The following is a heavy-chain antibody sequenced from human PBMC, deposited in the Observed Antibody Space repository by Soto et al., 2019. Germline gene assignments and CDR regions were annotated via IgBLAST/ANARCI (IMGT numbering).Heavy chain of an antibody. Sequence: SETLSLTCTVSGGSISSYYWNWIRQPPGRGLEWIGYIYYSGSTNYNPSLKSRVTISVDTSKNQFSLKLSSVTAADTAVYYCARRYGGNFDYWGQGTLVTVSS. CDR1: GGSISSYY. CDR2: IYYSGST. CDR3: ARRYGGNFDY. J-gene: IGHJ4*02. D-gene: IGHD2-15*01. V-gene: IGHV4-59*01.